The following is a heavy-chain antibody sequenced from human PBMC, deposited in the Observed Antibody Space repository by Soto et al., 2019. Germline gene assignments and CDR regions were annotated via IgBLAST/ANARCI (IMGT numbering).Heavy chain of an antibody. CDR3: ARGSGSYYAY. CDR2: ISYSGST. D-gene: IGHD1-26*01. CDR1: GASVSGGNYY. J-gene: IGHJ4*02. Sequence: QVQLQESGPGLVKPSETLSLTCTVSGASVSGGNYYWSWIRQPPGKGLECIGYISYSGSTNYNPSLKSRVTISIDTSKNQFSLKLSSVTAADTAVYYCARGSGSYYAYWGQGTLVTVSS. V-gene: IGHV4-61*01.